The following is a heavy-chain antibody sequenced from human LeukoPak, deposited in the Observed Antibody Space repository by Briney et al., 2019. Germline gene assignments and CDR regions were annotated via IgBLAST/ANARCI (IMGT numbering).Heavy chain of an antibody. J-gene: IGHJ4*02. Sequence: SGGSLRLSCAASRFTFSSYSMNWVRQAPGKGLEWVSSISSSSSYIYYADSVKGRFTISRDNAKNSLYLQMNSLRAEDTAVYYCARDGSVATPFDYWGQGTLVTVSS. D-gene: IGHD2-15*01. V-gene: IGHV3-21*01. CDR3: ARDGSVATPFDY. CDR2: ISSSSSYI. CDR1: RFTFSSYS.